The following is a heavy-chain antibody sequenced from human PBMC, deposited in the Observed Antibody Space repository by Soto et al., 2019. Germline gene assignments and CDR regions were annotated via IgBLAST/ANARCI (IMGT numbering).Heavy chain of an antibody. V-gene: IGHV4-61*05. CDR1: GGSISRSRCH. CDR3: ARAPRGNYGYPSYFDY. Sequence: PSETLSLTCTVSGGSISRSRCHWGWIRQPPGKGLEWIGYIYYSGSTNYNPSLKSRVTISVDTSKNQFSLKLSSVTAADTAVYYCARAPRGNYGYPSYFDYWGQGTLVTVSS. J-gene: IGHJ4*02. CDR2: IYYSGST. D-gene: IGHD3-10*01.